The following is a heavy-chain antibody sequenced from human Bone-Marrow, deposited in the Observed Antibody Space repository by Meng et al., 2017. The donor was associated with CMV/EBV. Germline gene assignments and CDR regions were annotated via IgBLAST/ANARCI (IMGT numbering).Heavy chain of an antibody. CDR3: AKDHLGATIPYFDF. D-gene: IGHD1-26*01. Sequence: ASGFPFSSSAMGWVRQAPGKGLKWVSSISGSGSTYYTDSVKGRFTISRDNSKNTLFLQMNSLRAEDTAVYYCAKDHLGATIPYFDFWGQGALVTVSS. J-gene: IGHJ4*02. V-gene: IGHV3-23*01. CDR2: ISGSGST. CDR1: GFPFSSSA.